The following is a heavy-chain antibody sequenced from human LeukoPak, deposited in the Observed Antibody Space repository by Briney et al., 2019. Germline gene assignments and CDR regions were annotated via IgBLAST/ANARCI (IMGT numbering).Heavy chain of an antibody. CDR2: ISSSSSYI. V-gene: IGHV3-21*01. D-gene: IGHD3-10*02. J-gene: IGHJ6*04. CDR3: AELGITMIGGV. CDR1: GFTFSSYS. Sequence: GGSLRLSCAASGFTFSSYSMNWVRQAPGKGLEGVSSISSSSSYIYYADSVKGRFTISRDNAKNSLYLQMNSLRAEDTAVYYCAELGITMIGGVWGKGTTVTISS.